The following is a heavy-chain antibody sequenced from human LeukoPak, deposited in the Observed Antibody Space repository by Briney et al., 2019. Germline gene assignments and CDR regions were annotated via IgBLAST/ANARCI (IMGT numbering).Heavy chain of an antibody. CDR2: MNHSGST. V-gene: IGHV4-34*01. J-gene: IGHJ4*02. CDR1: GGSFSGYY. D-gene: IGHD2-21*02. Sequence: SETLSLTCAVYGGSFSGYYWSWIRQPPGKGLEWIGEMNHSGSTNYNPSLKSRVTISVDTSKNQFSLKLSSVTAADTAVYYCARDFDCGGDCYSLGGYFDYWGQGTLVTVSS. CDR3: ARDFDCGGDCYSLGGYFDY.